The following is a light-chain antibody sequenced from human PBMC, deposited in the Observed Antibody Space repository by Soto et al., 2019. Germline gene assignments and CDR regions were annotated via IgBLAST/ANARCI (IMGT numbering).Light chain of an antibody. CDR1: ETLYNI. CDR2: DTF. V-gene: IGKV3-11*01. Sequence: DIVLTQAPATLSLSPGERATLSCRASETLYNILAWYQLRPGQGPRLLISDTFNRATGIPDRFSGSGSGTDFTLTIDNVEPEDFATYYCQQYNSYSRTFGQGTKVDIK. CDR3: QQYNSYSRT. J-gene: IGKJ1*01.